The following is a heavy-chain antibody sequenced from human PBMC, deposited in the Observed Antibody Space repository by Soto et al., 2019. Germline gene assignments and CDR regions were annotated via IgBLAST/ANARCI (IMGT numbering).Heavy chain of an antibody. J-gene: IGHJ6*02. Sequence: QITLKESGPTLVKPTQTLTLTCTFSAFSLSTGGVGVGWIRQPPGKALKWLALIYWDDDKRYSPSLRSRLTITKDTSKNQVVLTMTNMDPVDTATYYCIQSRCGGDCLQSYASYYYYGMDVWGQGTTVTVSS. CDR2: IYWDDDK. CDR1: AFSLSTGGVG. V-gene: IGHV2-5*02. D-gene: IGHD2-21*02. CDR3: IQSRCGGDCLQSYASYYYYGMDV.